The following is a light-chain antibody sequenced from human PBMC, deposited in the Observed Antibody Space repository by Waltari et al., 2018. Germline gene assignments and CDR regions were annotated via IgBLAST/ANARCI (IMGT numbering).Light chain of an antibody. CDR3: ASWDDSLSGPV. J-gene: IGLJ3*02. CDR1: RSNIGSNY. V-gene: IGLV1-47*02. Sequence: QSLLTQPPSASGPPGQSVPSRCSGGRSNIGSNYVCWYQQLPGMAPKLVIHSNKKRPSGVPDRFSGSNSGTSASLAISGLRSEDEADYYCASWDDSLSGPVFGGGTKLTVL. CDR2: SNK.